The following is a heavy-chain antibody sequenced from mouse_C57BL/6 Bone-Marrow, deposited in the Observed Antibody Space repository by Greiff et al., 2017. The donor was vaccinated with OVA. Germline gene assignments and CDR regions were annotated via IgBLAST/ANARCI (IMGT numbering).Heavy chain of an antibody. Sequence: VQLQQPGAELVKPGASVKLSCKASGYTFTSYWMQWVKQRPGQGLEWIGEIDPSDSYTNYNQKFKGKATLTVDTSSSTAYMQLSSLTSEDSAVYYCARRLITTVVAPFDYWGQGTTLTVSS. CDR3: ARRLITTVVAPFDY. J-gene: IGHJ2*01. V-gene: IGHV1-50*01. CDR1: GYTFTSYW. D-gene: IGHD1-1*01. CDR2: IDPSDSYT.